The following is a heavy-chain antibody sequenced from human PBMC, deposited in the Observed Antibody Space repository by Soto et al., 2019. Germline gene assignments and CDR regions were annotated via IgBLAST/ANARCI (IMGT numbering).Heavy chain of an antibody. CDR3: ARPHSPYCSGGSCPYYYYYYGMDV. V-gene: IGHV3-30-3*01. D-gene: IGHD2-15*01. J-gene: IGHJ6*02. CDR2: ISHDGSNK. Sequence: PGGSLRLSCAASGFTFSSYAMHWVRQAPGKGLEWVAVISHDGSNKYYADSVKGRFTISRDNSKNTLYLQMNSLRAEDTAVYYCARPHSPYCSGGSCPYYYYYYGMDVWGQGTTVTVSS. CDR1: GFTFSSYA.